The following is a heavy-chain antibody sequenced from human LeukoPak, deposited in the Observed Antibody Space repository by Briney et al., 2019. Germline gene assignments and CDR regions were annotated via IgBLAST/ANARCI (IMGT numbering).Heavy chain of an antibody. V-gene: IGHV3-48*01. CDR2: ISSSSTTI. CDR1: GFTFSTYS. J-gene: IGHJ5*02. D-gene: IGHD2-2*01. Sequence: PGGSLRLSCAASGFTFSTYSMNWVRQAPGKGLEWVSYISSSSTTIYYADSVRGRFTISRDNAKNSLFLQMDSLRAEDTAVYYCARDFVVASFDPWGQGTLVTVSS. CDR3: ARDFVVASFDP.